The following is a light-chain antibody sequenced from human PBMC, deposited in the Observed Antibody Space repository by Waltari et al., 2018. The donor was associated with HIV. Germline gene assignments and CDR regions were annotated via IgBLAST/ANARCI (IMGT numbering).Light chain of an antibody. CDR3: QQYYSTPYT. Sequence: IEMTQSPDPRAGSRAVWATINCKSSHSVLYSSNNKHYLAWYQQKPGQPPKLLIYWASARESGVPDRFSGSWSGTDFTLTISSLQAEDVAVYYCQQYYSTPYTFGQGTKLEIK. CDR1: HSVLYSSNNKHY. V-gene: IGKV4-1*01. J-gene: IGKJ2*01. CDR2: WAS.